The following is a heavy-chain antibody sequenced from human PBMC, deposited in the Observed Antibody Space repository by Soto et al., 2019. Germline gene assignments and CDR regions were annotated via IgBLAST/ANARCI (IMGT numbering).Heavy chain of an antibody. J-gene: IGHJ6*02. CDR3: SADHPHVAIGWPV. Sequence: EVQLLDSGGGLVQPGGSLRLSCAASGFTFSSYAMSWVRQAPGKGLEWVSSISGSGGGTYYADSVKGRFTISRDNSKNTLSLQMNSLRAEDTAVYFCSADHPHVAIGWPVWGQGTTVTVSS. CDR1: GFTFSSYA. V-gene: IGHV3-23*01. D-gene: IGHD2-15*01. CDR2: ISGSGGGT.